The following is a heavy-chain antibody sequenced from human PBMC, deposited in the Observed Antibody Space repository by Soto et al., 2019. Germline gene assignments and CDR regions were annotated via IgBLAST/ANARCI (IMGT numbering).Heavy chain of an antibody. CDR2: INHSGST. J-gene: IGHJ4*02. CDR1: GGSFSGYY. Sequence: LHTSETLSLTCAVYGGSFSGYYWSWIRQPPGKGLEWIGEINHSGSTNYNPSLKSRVTISVDTSKNQFSLKLSSVTAADTAVYYCARGLRYFDWFGPFDYWGQGTLVTVSS. D-gene: IGHD3-9*01. CDR3: ARGLRYFDWFGPFDY. V-gene: IGHV4-34*01.